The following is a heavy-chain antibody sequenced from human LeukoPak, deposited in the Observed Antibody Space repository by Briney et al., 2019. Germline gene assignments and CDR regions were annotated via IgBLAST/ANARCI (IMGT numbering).Heavy chain of an antibody. CDR2: ISGSGSRA. V-gene: IGHV3-23*01. Sequence: GGSLRLSCAASGFTFSYYAMSWVRQAPGKGLEWVSDISGSGSRADYADSVKGRFTVSRDNSKNTLYLQMNSLKTEDTAVYYCTTDSSIILTGYYNPDYWGQGTLVTVSS. J-gene: IGHJ4*02. D-gene: IGHD3-9*01. CDR3: TTDSSIILTGYYNPDY. CDR1: GFTFSYYA.